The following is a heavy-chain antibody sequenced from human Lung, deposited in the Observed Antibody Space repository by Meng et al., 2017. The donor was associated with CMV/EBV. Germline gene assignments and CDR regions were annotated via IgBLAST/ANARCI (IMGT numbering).Heavy chain of an antibody. D-gene: IGHD1-14*01. CDR1: GGSFSGYF. J-gene: IGHJ3*02. CDR2: INPSGST. V-gene: IGHV4-34*01. CDR3: AREPQPGSFDI. Sequence: SETLSLXCAVYGGSFSGYFWSWIRQPPGKGLEWIGEINPSGSTNYNPSLKSRVTISVHTSKSQFSLKLSFVTAADTAVYYCAREPQPGSFDIWGQGTSVTVAS.